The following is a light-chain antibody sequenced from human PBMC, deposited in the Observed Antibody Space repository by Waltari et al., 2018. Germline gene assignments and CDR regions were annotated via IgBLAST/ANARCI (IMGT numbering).Light chain of an antibody. CDR1: QSVSKY. J-gene: IGKJ1*01. CDR3: QKYGTLPAT. V-gene: IGKV3-20*01. Sequence: EIVLTQSPGTPSLSPGERATLSCRASQSVSKYLAWYQQKPGQAPRLLIYDASTRATGIPDRFRGSGRGTDFSLTVSRLEPEELAVYYCQKYGTLPATFGQGTKVQMK. CDR2: DAS.